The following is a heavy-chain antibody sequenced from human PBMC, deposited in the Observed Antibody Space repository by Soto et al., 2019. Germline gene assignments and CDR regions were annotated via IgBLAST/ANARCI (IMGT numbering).Heavy chain of an antibody. D-gene: IGHD2-2*01. Sequence: SETLSLTCAVYGGSFSGYYWSWIRQPPGKGLEWIGEINHSGSTNYNPSLKSRVTISVDTSTNQFSLKLSSVTAADTAVYYCARCGYCSSTSCYYYYYYMDVWGKGTTVTVSS. J-gene: IGHJ6*03. CDR3: ARCGYCSSTSCYYYYYYMDV. V-gene: IGHV4-34*01. CDR2: INHSGST. CDR1: GGSFSGYY.